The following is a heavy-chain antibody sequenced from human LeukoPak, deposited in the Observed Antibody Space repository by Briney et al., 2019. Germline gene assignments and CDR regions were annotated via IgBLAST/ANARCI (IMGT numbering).Heavy chain of an antibody. V-gene: IGHV4-59*01. D-gene: IGHD6-6*01. CDR3: ATEHEYSSSSAFDY. CDR2: TYYSGST. CDR1: GGSISSYY. J-gene: IGHJ4*02. Sequence: SETLSLTCTVSGGSISSYYWSWIRQPPGKGLEWIGHTYYSGSTNYNPSLKSRVTISVDTSKTQFSLKLSSVTAADTAVYYCATEHEYSSSSAFDYWGQGTLVTVSS.